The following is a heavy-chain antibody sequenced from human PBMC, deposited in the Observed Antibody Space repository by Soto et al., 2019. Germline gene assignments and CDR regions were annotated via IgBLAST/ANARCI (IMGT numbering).Heavy chain of an antibody. CDR1: GDSVSSNSAA. V-gene: IGHV6-1*01. CDR2: TYYRTKWYN. Sequence: PSQTLSLTCANSGDSVSSNSAAWNWIRQSPSRGLEWLGRTYYRTKWYNDYAVSVKSRITINPDPSKNQFSLQLNSVTPEDTAVYYCAREWLSIGARSTRGMDVWGQRTAVTVS. J-gene: IGHJ6*02. CDR3: AREWLSIGARSTRGMDV. D-gene: IGHD6-6*01.